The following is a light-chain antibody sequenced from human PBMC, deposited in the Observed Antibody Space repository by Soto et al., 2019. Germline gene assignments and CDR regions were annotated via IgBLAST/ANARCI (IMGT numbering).Light chain of an antibody. CDR1: QSVSSN. V-gene: IGKV3-15*01. CDR2: GAS. J-gene: IGKJ1*01. Sequence: EMGMTQSPATLSVSPGERATLSCRASQSVSSNLAWYQQKPGQAPRLLIYGASTRATGIPARFSGSGSGTEFTLTISSLQSEDFAVYYCQQYNNWPPWPFGQGTKVDI. CDR3: QQYNNWPPWP.